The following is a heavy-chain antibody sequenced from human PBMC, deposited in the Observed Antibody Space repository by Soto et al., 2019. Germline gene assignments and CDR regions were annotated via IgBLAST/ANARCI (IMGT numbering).Heavy chain of an antibody. CDR3: AREKPSYGMNV. Sequence: QVQLVQSGAEVKKPRASVKVSRKASGYTFTSYDINWVRQATGQGLEWMGWLNPNSGNTGYAQKFQGRVTLTRNTSISTAYMELRSPRSEDPAVYYCAREKPSYGMNVWGQGTRVTVSS. J-gene: IGHJ6*02. CDR1: GYTFTSYD. V-gene: IGHV1-8*01. CDR2: LNPNSGNT.